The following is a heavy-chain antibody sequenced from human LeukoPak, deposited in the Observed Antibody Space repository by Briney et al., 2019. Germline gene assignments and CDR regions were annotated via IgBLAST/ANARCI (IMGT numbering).Heavy chain of an antibody. CDR3: AGRVPGNYYYYYMDV. D-gene: IGHD1-1*01. CDR1: GGSISSYY. Sequence: SETLSLTCTVFGGSISSYYWSWIRQPPGKGLEWIGRIYTSGSTNYNPSLKSRVTMSVDTSKNQFSLKLSSVTAADTAVYYCAGRVPGNYYYYYMDVWGKGTTVTVSS. V-gene: IGHV4-4*07. CDR2: IYTSGST. J-gene: IGHJ6*03.